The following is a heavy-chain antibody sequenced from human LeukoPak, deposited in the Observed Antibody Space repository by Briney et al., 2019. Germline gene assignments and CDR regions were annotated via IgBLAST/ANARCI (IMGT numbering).Heavy chain of an antibody. CDR3: ARGPPWGSSWYVDY. D-gene: IGHD6-13*01. J-gene: IGHJ4*02. CDR2: INPNSGGT. Sequence: ASVKVSCKASGYTFTGYYMHWVRQAPGQGLEWMGWINPNSGGTNYAQKFQGRVTMTRDTSISTAYMELSRLGSDDTAVYYCARGPPWGSSWYVDYWGQGTLVTVSS. V-gene: IGHV1-2*02. CDR1: GYTFTGYY.